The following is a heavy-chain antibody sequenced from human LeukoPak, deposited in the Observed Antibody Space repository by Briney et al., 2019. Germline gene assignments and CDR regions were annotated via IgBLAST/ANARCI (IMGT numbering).Heavy chain of an antibody. J-gene: IGHJ4*02. V-gene: IGHV3-30-3*01. CDR1: GFTFSSYA. Sequence: GRSLRLSCAASGFTFSSYAMHWVRQAPGKGLEWVAVISYDGSNKYYADSVKGRFTISRDNSKNTLYLQMNSLRAEDTAVYYCARDRRSTDYWGQGTLVTVSS. CDR3: ARDRRSTDY. CDR2: ISYDGSNK.